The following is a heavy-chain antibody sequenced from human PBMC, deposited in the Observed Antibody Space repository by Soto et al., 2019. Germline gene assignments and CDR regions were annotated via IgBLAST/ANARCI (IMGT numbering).Heavy chain of an antibody. CDR1: GGSFSGYY. Sequence: QVQLQQWGAGLLKPSETLSLTCAVYGGSFSGYYWSWIRQPPGKGLEWIGKINHSGSTNYNPSLKSRVTISVDTSKNQFSLKLSSVTAANTAVYYCARLWDSSSWGSWGQGTLVTVSS. D-gene: IGHD6-13*01. J-gene: IGHJ4*02. V-gene: IGHV4-34*01. CDR3: ARLWDSSSWGS. CDR2: INHSGST.